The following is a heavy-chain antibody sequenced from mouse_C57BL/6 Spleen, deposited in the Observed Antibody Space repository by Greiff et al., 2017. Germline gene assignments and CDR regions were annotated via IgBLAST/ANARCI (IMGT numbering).Heavy chain of an antibody. CDR3: ARGDYYGSRYFDV. Sequence: EVKLVESGGGLVKPGGSLKLSCAASGFTFSDYGMHWVRQAPEKGLEWVAYISSGSSTIYYADTVKGRFTISRDNAKNTLFLQMTSLRSEDTAMYYCARGDYYGSRYFDVWGTGTTVTVSS. CDR2: ISSGSSTI. J-gene: IGHJ1*03. V-gene: IGHV5-17*01. D-gene: IGHD1-1*01. CDR1: GFTFSDYG.